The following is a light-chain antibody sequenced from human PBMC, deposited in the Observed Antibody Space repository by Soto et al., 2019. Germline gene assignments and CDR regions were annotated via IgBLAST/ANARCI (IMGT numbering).Light chain of an antibody. J-gene: IGKJ3*01. Sequence: IQLTQSPSSLPASLGDRVTIPCGASQSLSSSLNWYQQKPGKAPRLLIYAASSFQSVVPSRLSGSGSETDFTLTIRRLQPEDFATYYCQQSYTTPFFGHGTKVDIK. CDR1: QSLSSS. CDR2: AAS. CDR3: QQSYTTPF. V-gene: IGKV1-39*01.